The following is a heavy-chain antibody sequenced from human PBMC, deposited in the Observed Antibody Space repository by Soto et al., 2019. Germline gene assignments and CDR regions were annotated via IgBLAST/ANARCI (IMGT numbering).Heavy chain of an antibody. J-gene: IGHJ1*01. CDR1: GFIVSNIF. V-gene: IGHV3-66*01. CDR2: ISSDDNT. CDR3: ARDILGGSYDFSH. D-gene: IGHD3-3*01. Sequence: GGSLRLSCAASGFIVSNIFMTWVRQAPGKGLEWLSTISSDDNTYYADSVKGRFTISRDSSKNTLYPQMNSLRAEDTAVYHCARDILGGSYDFSHGGQGTLLTVSS.